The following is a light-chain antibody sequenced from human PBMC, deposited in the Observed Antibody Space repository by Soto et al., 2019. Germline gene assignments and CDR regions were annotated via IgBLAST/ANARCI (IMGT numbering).Light chain of an antibody. V-gene: IGLV2-8*01. CDR3: SSYTGTNNLYV. Sequence: QSVLIQPPSASGSPGQSVTISCTGTSSDIGGYNYVSWYQQHPGKAPKLMIYEVIKRPSGVPDRFSGSRSGNTASLTVSGLQAEDEADYYCSSYTGTNNLYVFGTGTKVTVL. CDR1: SSDIGGYNY. J-gene: IGLJ1*01. CDR2: EVI.